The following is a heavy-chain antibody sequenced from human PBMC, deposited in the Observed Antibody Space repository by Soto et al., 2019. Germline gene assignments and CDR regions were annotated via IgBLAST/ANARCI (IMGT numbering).Heavy chain of an antibody. CDR3: AQEDIAACKA. Sequence: QVHLVQSGAEMKKPGSSVKVSCKVSGGDLRNSGISWVRQAPGQGLEWMGGIFPLLAMVDYSKKFQGRVTITADECTHTAYIDLGSRCGDNTGLYYCAQEDIAACKAWGQGTLVIVSS. J-gene: IGHJ5*02. CDR1: GGDLRNSG. V-gene: IGHV1-69*04. D-gene: IGHD2-15*01. CDR2: IFPLLAMV.